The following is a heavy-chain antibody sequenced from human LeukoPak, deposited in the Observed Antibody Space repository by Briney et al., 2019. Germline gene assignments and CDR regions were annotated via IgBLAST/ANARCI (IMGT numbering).Heavy chain of an antibody. CDR1: GYTFTSYD. D-gene: IGHD4-17*01. J-gene: IGHJ4*02. Sequence: EASVTVSCKASGYTFTSYDINWVRQAPGQGLEWMGWMKPKSGNTGYAQKFQGRVTITRNTSISTAYMELSSLRSEDTAVYYCARAGDGDYAFDYWGQGTLVTVSS. CDR3: ARAGDGDYAFDY. CDR2: MKPKSGNT. V-gene: IGHV1-8*01.